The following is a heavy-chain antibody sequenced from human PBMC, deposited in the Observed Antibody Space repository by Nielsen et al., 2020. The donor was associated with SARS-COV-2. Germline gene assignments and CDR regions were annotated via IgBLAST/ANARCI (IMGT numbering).Heavy chain of an antibody. CDR3: AREGAGTDYYYGMDV. CDR2: IYSGGST. J-gene: IGHJ6*02. D-gene: IGHD6-19*01. CDR1: GFTFSSYA. Sequence: GESLKISCAASGFTFSSYAMSWVRQAPGKGLEWVSVIYSGGSTYYADSVKGRFTISRDNSKNTLYLQMNSLRAEDTAVYYCAREGAGTDYYYGMDVWGQGTTVTVSS. V-gene: IGHV3-53*01.